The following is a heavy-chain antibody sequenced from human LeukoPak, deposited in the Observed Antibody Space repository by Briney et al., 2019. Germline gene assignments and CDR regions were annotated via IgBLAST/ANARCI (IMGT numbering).Heavy chain of an antibody. CDR1: GFTFSSYA. Sequence: GRSLRLSCSASGFTFSSYAMHWLRQAPGKGLEWVAVISYDGSNKYYADSVKGRFTIARDNSKNTLYLQMNSLRAEDTAVYYCARDRPGALRYCSGGSCYGGIDYWGQGTLVTVSS. CDR2: ISYDGSNK. J-gene: IGHJ4*02. D-gene: IGHD2-15*01. V-gene: IGHV3-30*04. CDR3: ARDRPGALRYCSGGSCYGGIDY.